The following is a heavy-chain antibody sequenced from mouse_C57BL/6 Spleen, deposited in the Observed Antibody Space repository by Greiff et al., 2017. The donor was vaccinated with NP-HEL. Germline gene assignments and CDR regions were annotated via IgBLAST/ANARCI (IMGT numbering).Heavy chain of an antibody. Sequence: EVQLVESGPGLVKPSQSLSLTCSVTGYSITSGYYWNWIRQFPGNKLEWMGYISYDGSNNYNPSLKNRISITRDTSKNQFFLKLNSVTTEDTATYYCARDRDGYYGGAMDYWGQGTSVTVSS. J-gene: IGHJ4*01. CDR1: GYSITSGYY. D-gene: IGHD2-3*01. CDR3: ARDRDGYYGGAMDY. V-gene: IGHV3-6*01. CDR2: ISYDGSN.